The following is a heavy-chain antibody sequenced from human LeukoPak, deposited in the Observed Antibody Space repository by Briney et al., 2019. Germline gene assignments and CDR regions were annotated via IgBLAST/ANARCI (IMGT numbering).Heavy chain of an antibody. Sequence: GGSLRLSCAASGFTFSDYYMSWIRQAPGKGLEWVSYISSSSSYTNYADSVKGRFTISRDNAKNSLYLQMNSLRAEDTAVYYCAREPMEGSSGWDTPLDYWGQGTLVTVSS. CDR3: AREPMEGSSGWDTPLDY. J-gene: IGHJ4*02. V-gene: IGHV3-11*06. CDR1: GFTFSDYY. CDR2: ISSSSSYT. D-gene: IGHD6-19*01.